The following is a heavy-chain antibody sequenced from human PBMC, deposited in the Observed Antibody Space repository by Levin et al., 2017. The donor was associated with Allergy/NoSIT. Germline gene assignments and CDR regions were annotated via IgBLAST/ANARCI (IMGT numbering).Heavy chain of an antibody. CDR2: IVVGSGNT. D-gene: IGHD5-24*01. CDR1: GFTFTPST. V-gene: IGHV1-58*01. J-gene: IGHJ4*02. Sequence: SVKVSCKASGFTFTPSTVQWVRQARGQRLEWIGWIVVGSGNTKYAQNLQERVTITWDMSTSTAYMELRSLRVEDTAVYYCTRDRGGSDWGQGTLVAVSS. CDR3: TRDRGGSD.